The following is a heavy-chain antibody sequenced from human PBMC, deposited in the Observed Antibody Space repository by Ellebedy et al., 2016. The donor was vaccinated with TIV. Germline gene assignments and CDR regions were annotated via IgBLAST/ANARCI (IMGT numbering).Heavy chain of an antibody. J-gene: IGHJ4*02. D-gene: IGHD5-12*01. CDR1: GFTFSSYW. Sequence: GESLKISCAASGFTFSSYWMHWVRQAPGKGLVWVSRINSDGSSISYADSVKGRFTISRDNAKNSLYLQMNSLRVEDTAMYYCARVRQGSGGYNFWGQGTLVTVSS. CDR3: ARVRQGSGGYNF. CDR2: INSDGSSI. V-gene: IGHV3-74*01.